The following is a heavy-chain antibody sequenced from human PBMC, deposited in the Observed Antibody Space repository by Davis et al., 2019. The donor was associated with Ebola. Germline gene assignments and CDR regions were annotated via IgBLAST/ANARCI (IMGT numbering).Heavy chain of an antibody. CDR3: ARRAGSSFIAAGYYFDY. CDR1: GYIFTSYW. D-gene: IGHD6-13*01. J-gene: IGHJ4*02. Sequence: GESLKISCKGSGYIFTSYWIGWVRQMSGKGLEWMGIINPRDSDTRYSPSFQGQVTISADKSISTAYLQWSSLEASDTAIYYCARRAGSSFIAAGYYFDYWGQGSLVTVSS. V-gene: IGHV5-51*01. CDR2: INPRDSDT.